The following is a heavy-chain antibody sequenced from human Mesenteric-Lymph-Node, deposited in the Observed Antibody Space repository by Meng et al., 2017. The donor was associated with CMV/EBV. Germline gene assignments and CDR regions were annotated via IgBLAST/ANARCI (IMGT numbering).Heavy chain of an antibody. Sequence: GESLKISCAASGFTFSSYWMSWVRQAPGKGLEWVANIKQDGSEKYYVDSVKGRFTISRDNAKNSLYLQMNGLRVEDTAVYYCAKVPRAATWGYYDSSGSLYYFDYWGQGTLVTVSS. V-gene: IGHV3-7*01. J-gene: IGHJ4*02. CDR1: GFTFSSYW. CDR2: IKQDGSEK. D-gene: IGHD3-22*01. CDR3: AKVPRAATWGYYDSSGSLYYFDY.